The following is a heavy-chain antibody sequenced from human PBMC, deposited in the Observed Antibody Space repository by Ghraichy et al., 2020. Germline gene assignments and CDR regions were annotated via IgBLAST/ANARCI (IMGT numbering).Heavy chain of an antibody. CDR2: INPNSGGT. CDR3: ARGPVVVDPDPHWFDP. Sequence: ASVKVSCKASGYTFTGYYMHWVRQAPGQGLEWMGWINPNSGGTNYAQKFQGWVTMTRDTSISTAYMELSRLRSDDTAVYYCARGPVVVDPDPHWFDPWGQGTLVTVSS. CDR1: GYTFTGYY. D-gene: IGHD2-15*01. J-gene: IGHJ5*02. V-gene: IGHV1-2*04.